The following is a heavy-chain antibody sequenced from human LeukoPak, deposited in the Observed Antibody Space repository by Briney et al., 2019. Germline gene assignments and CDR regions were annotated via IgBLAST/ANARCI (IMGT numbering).Heavy chain of an antibody. V-gene: IGHV3-30-3*01. D-gene: IGHD5-18*01. CDR2: ISYDGSNK. CDR1: GFTFSSYA. J-gene: IGHJ4*02. Sequence: PGRSLRLSCAASGFTFSSYAMHWVRQAPGKGLEWVAVISYDGSNKYYADSAKGRFTISRDNSKNTLYLQMNSLRAEDTAVYYCAREWIQLWLPRAGYYFDYWGQGTLVTVSS. CDR3: AREWIQLWLPRAGYYFDY.